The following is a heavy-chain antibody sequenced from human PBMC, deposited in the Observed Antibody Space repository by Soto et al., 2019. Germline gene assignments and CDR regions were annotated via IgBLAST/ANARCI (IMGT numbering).Heavy chain of an antibody. CDR3: TAIRFLEPPDAFDI. J-gene: IGHJ3*02. D-gene: IGHD3-3*01. CDR2: IRSKAYGGTT. CDR1: GFPFGDYA. Sequence: GGSLRLSCPASGFPFGDYAMSWFRQAPGKGLEWVGFIRSKAYGGTTEYAASVKGRFTISRDDSKSIAYLQMNSLKTEDTAVYYCTAIRFLEPPDAFDIWGQGTMVTVSS. V-gene: IGHV3-49*03.